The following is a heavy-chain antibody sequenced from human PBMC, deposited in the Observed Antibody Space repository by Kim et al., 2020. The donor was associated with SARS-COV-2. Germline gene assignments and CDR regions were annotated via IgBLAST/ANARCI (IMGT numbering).Heavy chain of an antibody. V-gene: IGHV1-69*13. CDR1: GGTFSSYA. CDR3: ARAGRELHPAGWFDP. D-gene: IGHD1-26*01. Sequence: SVKVSCKASGGTFSSYAISWVRQAPGQGLEWMGGIIPIFGTANYAQKFQGRVTITADESTSTAYMELSSLRSEDTAVYYCARAGRELHPAGWFDPWGQGTLVTVSS. CDR2: IIPIFGTA. J-gene: IGHJ5*02.